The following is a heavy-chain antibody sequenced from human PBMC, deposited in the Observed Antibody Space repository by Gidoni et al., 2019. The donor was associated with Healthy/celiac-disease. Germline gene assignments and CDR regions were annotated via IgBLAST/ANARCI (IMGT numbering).Heavy chain of an antibody. CDR2: ISGSGGST. J-gene: IGHJ4*02. V-gene: IGHV3-23*01. Sequence: EVQLLESGVGLVQPGVSLRLSCAASGFTFISYAMSWVRQAPGKGLEWVSAISGSGGSTYYADSVKGRFTISRDNSKNTLYLQMNSLRAEDTAVYYCAKDGGGGSGWTDYWGQGTLVTVSS. CDR3: AKDGGGGSGWTDY. D-gene: IGHD6-19*01. CDR1: GFTFISYA.